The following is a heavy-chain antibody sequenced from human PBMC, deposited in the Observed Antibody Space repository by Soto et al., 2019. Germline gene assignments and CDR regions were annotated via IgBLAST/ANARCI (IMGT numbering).Heavy chain of an antibody. D-gene: IGHD2-15*01. V-gene: IGHV4-39*01. Sequence: TMSLTWTVSGGSSGSSGYHWGCIRQPPGKGLEWIGSIYYSGSTYYNPSLKSRVTISVDTSKNQFSLKLSSVTAADTAVYYGAGRIAGRSVLDFWGKGTWVTVS. CDR1: GGSSGSSGYH. J-gene: IGHJ4*02. CDR2: IYYSGST. CDR3: AGRIAGRSVLDF.